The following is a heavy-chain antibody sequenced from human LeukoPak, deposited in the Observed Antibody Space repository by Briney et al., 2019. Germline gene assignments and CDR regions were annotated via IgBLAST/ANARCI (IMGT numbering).Heavy chain of an antibody. CDR2: INHSGST. CDR3: ARRLWFGELSSRAFDI. CDR1: GGSFSGYY. Sequence: SETLSLTCAVYGGSFSGYYWSWIRQPPGKGLEWIGEINHSGSTNYNPSLKSRVTISVDTSKNQFSLKLSSVTAADTALYYCARRLWFGELSSRAFDIWGQGTMVTVSS. D-gene: IGHD3-10*01. J-gene: IGHJ3*02. V-gene: IGHV4-34*01.